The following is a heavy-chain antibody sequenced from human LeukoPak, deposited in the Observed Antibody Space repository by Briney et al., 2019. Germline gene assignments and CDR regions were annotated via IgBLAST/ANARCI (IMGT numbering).Heavy chain of an antibody. J-gene: IGHJ4*02. CDR3: GRKAGDCGANSCYSIDY. CDR2: IIPIFGTA. Sequence: SVKVSCKAFGGSFSSEAISWVRQAPGQGLEWMGGIIPIFGTANYAQKFQGRVTITTDESTSTAYMGVSSLTSEDKAVYFCGRKAGDCGANSCYSIDYWGQGTLVTVSS. V-gene: IGHV1-69*05. D-gene: IGHD2-15*01. CDR1: GGSFSSEA.